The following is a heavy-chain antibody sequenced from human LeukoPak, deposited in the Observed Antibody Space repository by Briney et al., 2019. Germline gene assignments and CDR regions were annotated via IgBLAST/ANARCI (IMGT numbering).Heavy chain of an antibody. CDR3: ARGPDILTGYYFYFDY. D-gene: IGHD3-9*01. J-gene: IGHJ4*02. V-gene: IGHV4-59*01. CDR2: IYYSGST. CDR1: GGSISSYY. Sequence: SETPSLTCTVSGGSISSYYWSWIRQPPGKGLEWIGYIYYSGSTNYNPSLKSRVTISVDTSKNQFSLKLSSVTAADTAVYYCARGPDILTGYYFYFDYWGQGTLVTVSS.